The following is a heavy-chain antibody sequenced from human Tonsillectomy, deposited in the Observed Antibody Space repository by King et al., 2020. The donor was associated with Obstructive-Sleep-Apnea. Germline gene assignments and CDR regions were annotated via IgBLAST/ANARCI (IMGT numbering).Heavy chain of an antibody. CDR3: AKDLEGRYPDAFDV. V-gene: IGHV3-30*02. CDR2: IPYDGSSE. D-gene: IGHD3-16*02. Sequence: QLVQSGGGVVQPGESLRLSCAASGFTFSNYGMHWVRQAPGKGLEWVAFIPYDGSSEYFADSVKGRFTISRDNSKNTLSLQMNSLRAEDTAVYYCAKDLEGRYPDAFDVWGQGPMLTVSS. J-gene: IGHJ3*01. CDR1: GFTFSNYG.